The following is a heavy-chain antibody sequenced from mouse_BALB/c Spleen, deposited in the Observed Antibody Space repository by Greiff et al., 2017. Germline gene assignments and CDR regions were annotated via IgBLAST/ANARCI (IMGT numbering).Heavy chain of an antibody. CDR2: IYPGSGST. J-gene: IGHJ1*01. CDR3: ARGGWLLRRDFDV. D-gene: IGHD2-3*01. CDR1: GYNFTSYW. Sequence: QVQLQQPGAELVKPGTSVKLSCKASGYNFTSYWINWVKLRPGQGLEWIGDIYPGSGSTNYNEKFKSKATLTVDTSSSTAYMQLSSLASEDSALYYCARGGWLLRRDFDVWGAGTTVTVSS. V-gene: IGHV1-55*01.